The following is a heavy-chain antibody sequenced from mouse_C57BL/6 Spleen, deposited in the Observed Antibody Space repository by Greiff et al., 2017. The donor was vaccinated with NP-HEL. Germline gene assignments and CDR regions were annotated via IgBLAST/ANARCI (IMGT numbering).Heavy chain of an antibody. Sequence: EVKLMESGPGMVKPSQSLSLTCTVTGYSITSGYDWHWIRHFPGNKLEWMGYISYSGSTNYNPSLKSRISITHDTSKNHFFLKLNSVTTEDTATYYCARDGNMRGGYYWYFDVWGTGTTVTVSS. CDR2: ISYSGST. CDR3: ARDGNMRGGYYWYFDV. CDR1: GYSITSGYD. V-gene: IGHV3-1*01. D-gene: IGHD2-2*01. J-gene: IGHJ1*03.